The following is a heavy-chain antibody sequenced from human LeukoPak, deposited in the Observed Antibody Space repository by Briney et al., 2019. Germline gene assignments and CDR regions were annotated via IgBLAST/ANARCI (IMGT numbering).Heavy chain of an antibody. CDR1: GFTFSNYA. D-gene: IGHD6-19*01. CDR3: ARDRSGIAVAGTGYWYFDL. Sequence: GGSLRLSCAASGFTFSNYAMSWVRQAPGKGLEWVSTISGSGGTTYHADSVKGRFTISRENAKNSLYLQMNSLRAGDTAVYYCARDRSGIAVAGTGYWYFDLWGRGTLVTVSS. V-gene: IGHV3-23*01. CDR2: ISGSGGTT. J-gene: IGHJ2*01.